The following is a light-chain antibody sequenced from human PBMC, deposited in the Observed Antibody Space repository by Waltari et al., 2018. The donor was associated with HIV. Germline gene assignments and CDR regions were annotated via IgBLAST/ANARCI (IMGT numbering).Light chain of an antibody. Sequence: QSVLTQPPSVSAAPGQKAPISCSGSSSNIGNNYVSWYQQLPGTAPKLLIYDNTKRPSGIPDRFSGSKSGTSATLGISGLQTGDEADYYCGAWDSSLSAYVFGSGTKVTVL. CDR2: DNT. CDR1: SSNIGNNY. CDR3: GAWDSSLSAYV. V-gene: IGLV1-51*01. J-gene: IGLJ1*01.